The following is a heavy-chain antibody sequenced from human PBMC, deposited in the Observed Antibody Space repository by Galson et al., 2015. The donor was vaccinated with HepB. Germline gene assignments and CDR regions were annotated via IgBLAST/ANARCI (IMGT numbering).Heavy chain of an antibody. CDR1: GFTFSSYS. V-gene: IGHV3-48*04. D-gene: IGHD3-10*01. Sequence: SLRLSCAASGFTFSSYSMNWVRQAPRKGLEWVSYISSSSSTIFYADSVKGRFTFSRDNAKNSLYLQMNSLRAEDTAVYYRARVIWFGEPIDYWGQGTLVTVSS. CDR2: ISSSSSTI. J-gene: IGHJ4*02. CDR3: ARVIWFGEPIDY.